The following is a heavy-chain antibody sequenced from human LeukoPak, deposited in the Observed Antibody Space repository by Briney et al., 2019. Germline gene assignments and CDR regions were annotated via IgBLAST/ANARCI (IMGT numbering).Heavy chain of an antibody. CDR1: GFTFSSYS. D-gene: IGHD3-16*02. CDR2: ISSSSSAI. V-gene: IGHV3-48*01. Sequence: PGGSLRLSCAASGFTFSSYSMNWVRQAPGKGLEWVSYISSSSSAIYYADSVKGRFTISRDNAKNSLYLQMNSLRAEDTAVYYCARDRDYVWGSYRSHFDYWGQGTLVTVSS. CDR3: ARDRDYVWGSYRSHFDY. J-gene: IGHJ4*02.